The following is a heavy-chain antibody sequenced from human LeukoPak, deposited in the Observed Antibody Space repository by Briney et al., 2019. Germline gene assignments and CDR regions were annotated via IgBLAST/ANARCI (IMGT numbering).Heavy chain of an antibody. V-gene: IGHV3-30*02. J-gene: IGHJ6*03. CDR2: IRYDGSNK. CDR1: GFTFSSYG. CDR3: ATDSSGYYYYMDV. Sequence: PGGSLGLSCAASGFTFSSYGMHWVRQAPGKGLEWVAFIRYDGSNKYYADSVKGRFTISRDNSKNTLYLQMNSLRAEDTAVYYCATDSSGYYYYMDVWGKGTTVTVSS. D-gene: IGHD6-19*01.